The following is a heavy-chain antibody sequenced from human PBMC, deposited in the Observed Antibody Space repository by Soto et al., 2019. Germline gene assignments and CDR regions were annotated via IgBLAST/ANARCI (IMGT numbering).Heavy chain of an antibody. J-gene: IGHJ4*02. Sequence: PSETLSLTCTVSSGSINSFYWSWIPQPAGKGLEWIGRIHSSGTTNYNPSLKSRVTMSVDTSRNQFSLKLTSVTAADTAVYYCARDRIIGTSYSDYWGQGVMVTVSS. CDR2: IHSSGTT. D-gene: IGHD1-7*01. CDR3: ARDRIIGTSYSDY. CDR1: SGSINSFY. V-gene: IGHV4-4*07.